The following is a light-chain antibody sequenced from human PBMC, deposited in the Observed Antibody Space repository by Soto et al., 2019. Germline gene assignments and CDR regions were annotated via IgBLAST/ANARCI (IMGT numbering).Light chain of an antibody. CDR1: QSVSSN. Sequence: EILMTQSPATLSVSPGERATLSCRASQSVSSNLAWYQQKPGQAPRLLIYGASTRAPGIPARFSGSGSGTEFTLTISSLQSENFAVYYCQQYNNWPQTFGQGTKVDIK. V-gene: IGKV3-15*01. J-gene: IGKJ1*01. CDR3: QQYNNWPQT. CDR2: GAS.